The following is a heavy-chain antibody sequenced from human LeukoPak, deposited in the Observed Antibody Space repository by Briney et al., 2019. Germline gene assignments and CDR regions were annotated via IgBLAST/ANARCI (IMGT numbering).Heavy chain of an antibody. V-gene: IGHV4-4*07. Sequence: SETLSLTCPGSRGYTGSHYWSWIRPPAGKGLEWIGRISPSGTTHYNPSLGSRVTMSVDTSKNYFSLRLSSVTAADTAVYYCARDFYASGFYFWFDPWGQGMLVTVSS. CDR2: ISPSGTT. CDR3: ARDFYASGFYFWFDP. D-gene: IGHD2/OR15-2a*01. J-gene: IGHJ5*02. CDR1: RGYTGSHY.